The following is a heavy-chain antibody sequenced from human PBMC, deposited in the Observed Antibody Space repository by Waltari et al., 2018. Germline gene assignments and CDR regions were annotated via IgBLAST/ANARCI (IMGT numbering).Heavy chain of an antibody. CDR2: INAGNGNT. V-gene: IGHV1-3*01. CDR3: AREMGGSSGWYLAFDI. J-gene: IGHJ3*02. D-gene: IGHD6-19*01. Sequence: QVQLVQSGAEVKKPGASVTVSCKSSGDTFTSYAMHWVRQVPGQRLEWMGWINAGNGNTKYSQKFQGRVTITRDTSASTTYMELSSLRSEDTAVYYCAREMGGSSGWYLAFDIWGQGTMVTVSS. CDR1: GDTFTSYA.